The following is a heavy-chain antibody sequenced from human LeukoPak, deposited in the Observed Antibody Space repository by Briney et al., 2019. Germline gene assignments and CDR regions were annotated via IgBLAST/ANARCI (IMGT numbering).Heavy chain of an antibody. Sequence: SETLSLTCTVSGGSISSYYWSRIRQPAGKGLEWIGRIYTSGSTNYNPSLKSRVTMSVDTSKNQFSLKLSSVTAADTAVYYCARDRAYCGGDCPYAFDIWGQGTMVTVSS. CDR1: GGSISSYY. D-gene: IGHD2-21*02. CDR2: IYTSGST. CDR3: ARDRAYCGGDCPYAFDI. V-gene: IGHV4-4*07. J-gene: IGHJ3*02.